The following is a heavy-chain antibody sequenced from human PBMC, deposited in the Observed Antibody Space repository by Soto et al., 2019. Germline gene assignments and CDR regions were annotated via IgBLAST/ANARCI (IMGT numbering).Heavy chain of an antibody. CDR2: ISGSGGST. J-gene: IGHJ4*02. V-gene: IGHV3-23*01. CDR1: GFTFSSYA. Sequence: GGSLRLSCAASGFTFSSYAMSWVRQAPGKGLEWVSAISGSGGSTYYADSVKGRFTISRDNSKNTLYLQMNSLRAEDTAVYYCARPLLSGGSCYTYWGQGTLVTVSS. D-gene: IGHD2-15*01. CDR3: ARPLLSGGSCYTY.